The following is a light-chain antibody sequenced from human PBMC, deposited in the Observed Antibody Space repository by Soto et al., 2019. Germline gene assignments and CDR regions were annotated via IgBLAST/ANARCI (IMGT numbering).Light chain of an antibody. CDR1: QSVSNN. CDR2: GAS. CDR3: QQNDDWPAYT. Sequence: EIVMTQSPATLSVSPGEGATLSCRASQSVSNNLVWYQQKPGQAPRLLIFGASTRATGIPARFSGSGSGTEFTLPISSLQSEDFAVYYCQQNDDWPAYTFGQGTNLEIK. J-gene: IGKJ2*01. V-gene: IGKV3-15*01.